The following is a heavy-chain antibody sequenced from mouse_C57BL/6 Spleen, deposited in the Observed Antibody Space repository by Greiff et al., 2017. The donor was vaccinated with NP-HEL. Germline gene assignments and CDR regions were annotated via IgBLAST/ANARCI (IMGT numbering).Heavy chain of an antibody. V-gene: IGHV1-15*01. CDR3: TREGFITTAFDY. D-gene: IGHD1-2*01. CDR2: IDPETGGT. CDR1: GYTFTDYE. Sequence: VQLQQSGAELVRPGASVTLSCKASGYTFTDYEMHWVKQTPVHGLEWIGAIDPETGGTAYNQKFKGKAILTADKSSSTAYMELRSLTSEDSAVYYGTREGFITTAFDYWGQGTTLTVSS. J-gene: IGHJ2*01.